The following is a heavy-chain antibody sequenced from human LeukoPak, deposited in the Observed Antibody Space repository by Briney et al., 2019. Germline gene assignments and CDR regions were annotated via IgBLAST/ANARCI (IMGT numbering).Heavy chain of an antibody. Sequence: SSETLSLTCTVSGGSISSYYWSWIRQPPGKGLELIGYIYYTGSTNYNPSLKSRVTISVDTSKNQFSLKLSSVTAADTAVYYCARYGLAYTYDFWGQGTLVTVSS. CDR1: GGSISSYY. J-gene: IGHJ4*02. CDR3: ARYGLAYTYDF. V-gene: IGHV4-59*01. CDR2: IYYTGST. D-gene: IGHD3-16*01.